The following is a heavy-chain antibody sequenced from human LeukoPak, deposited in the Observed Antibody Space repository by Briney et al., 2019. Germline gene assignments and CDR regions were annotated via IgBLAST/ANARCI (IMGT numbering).Heavy chain of an antibody. Sequence: ASVKVSCKASGYTFTGYYMHWVRQAPGQGLEWMGWINPNSGGTNYAQKFQGRVTMTRDTSISTAYMELSRLRSDDTAVYYCARQGAVAGLDDALDIWGQGTMVTVSS. D-gene: IGHD6-19*01. V-gene: IGHV1-2*02. CDR1: GYTFTGYY. CDR2: INPNSGGT. CDR3: ARQGAVAGLDDALDI. J-gene: IGHJ3*02.